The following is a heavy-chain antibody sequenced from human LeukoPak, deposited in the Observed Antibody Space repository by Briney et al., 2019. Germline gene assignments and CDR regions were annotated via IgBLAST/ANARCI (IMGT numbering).Heavy chain of an antibody. CDR1: GGSISSSSYY. J-gene: IGHJ6*02. V-gene: IGHV4-39*01. CDR3: ARLLLGCSSTSYPSYYYYGMDV. D-gene: IGHD2-2*01. CDR2: IYYSGST. Sequence: SETLSLTCTVSGGSISSSSYYWGWIRQPPGKGLEWIGSIYYSGSTYYNPSLKSRVTISVDTSKNQFSLKLSSVTAADTAVYYCARLLLGCSSTSYPSYYYYGMDVWGQGTTVTVSS.